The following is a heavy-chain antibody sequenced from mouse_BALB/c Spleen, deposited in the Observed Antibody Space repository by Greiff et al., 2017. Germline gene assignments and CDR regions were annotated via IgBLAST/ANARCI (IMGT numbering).Heavy chain of an antibody. CDR3: ARKRYDDYFDY. J-gene: IGHJ2*01. V-gene: IGHV1-7*01. Sequence: QVQLQQSGAELAKPGASVKMSRKASGYTFTSYWMHWVKQRPGQGLEWIGYINPSTGYTEYNQKFKDKATLTADKSSSTAYMQLSSLTSEDSAVYYCARKRYDDYFDYWGQGTTLTVSS. CDR1: GYTFTSYW. CDR2: INPSTGYT. D-gene: IGHD2-14*01.